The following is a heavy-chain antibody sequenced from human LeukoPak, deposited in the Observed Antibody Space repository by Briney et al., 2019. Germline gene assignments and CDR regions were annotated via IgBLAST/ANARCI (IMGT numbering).Heavy chain of an antibody. CDR3: AKSAYSGYGLWGMDV. CDR1: GFTFSSYA. J-gene: IGHJ6*02. Sequence: GGSLRLSCAASGFTFSSYAMHWVRQAPGKGLEWVAVISYDGNNKYYADSVKGRFTISRDNSKNTLYLQMDSLRAEDTAVYYCAKSAYSGYGLWGMDVWGQGTTVIVSS. V-gene: IGHV3-30-3*01. CDR2: ISYDGNNK. D-gene: IGHD5-12*01.